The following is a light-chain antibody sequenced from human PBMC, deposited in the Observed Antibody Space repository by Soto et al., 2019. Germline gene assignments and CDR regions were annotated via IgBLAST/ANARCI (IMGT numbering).Light chain of an antibody. CDR3: QQRSNWIT. J-gene: IGKJ5*01. V-gene: IGKV3-11*01. CDR2: DAS. CDR1: QSVSSY. Sequence: SPGERATLSCRASQSVSSYLAWYQQQPGQAPRLLIYDASNRATGIPARLSGSGSGTDFTLTISSLEPEDFAVYYCQQRSNWITFGQGTRLEIK.